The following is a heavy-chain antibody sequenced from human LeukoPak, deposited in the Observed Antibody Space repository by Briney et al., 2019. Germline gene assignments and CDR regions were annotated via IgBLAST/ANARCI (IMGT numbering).Heavy chain of an antibody. CDR1: GFTFSSYS. Sequence: GGSLRLSCAASGFTFSSYSMNWVRQAPGKGLEWVSSISSSSSYIYYADSVKGRFTISRDNAKNSLYLQMNSLRAEDTAVYYCVGDQEKWLRFPRAVDYWGQGTLVTVSS. D-gene: IGHD5-12*01. CDR2: ISSSSSYI. J-gene: IGHJ4*02. CDR3: VGDQEKWLRFPRAVDY. V-gene: IGHV3-21*06.